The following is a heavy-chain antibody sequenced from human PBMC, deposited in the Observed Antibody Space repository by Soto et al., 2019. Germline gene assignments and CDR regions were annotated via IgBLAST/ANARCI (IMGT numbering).Heavy chain of an antibody. CDR2: IYYSGST. J-gene: IGHJ5*02. CDR1: GGSISSYY. CDR3: ARVPTLNWFDP. V-gene: IGHV4-59*01. Sequence: PSETLSLTCTVSGGSISSYYWSWIRQPPGKGPEWIGYIYYSGSTNYNPSLKSRVTISVDTSKNQFSLKLSSVTAADTAVYYCARVPTLNWFDPWGQGTLVTVSS.